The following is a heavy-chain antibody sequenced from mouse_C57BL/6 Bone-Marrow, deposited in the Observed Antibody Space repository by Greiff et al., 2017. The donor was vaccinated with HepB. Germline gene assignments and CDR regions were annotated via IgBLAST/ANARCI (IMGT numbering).Heavy chain of an antibody. V-gene: IGHV5-6*01. J-gene: IGHJ2*01. D-gene: IGHD2-3*01. CDR1: GFTFSSYG. CDR3: ARHDGYFDY. Sequence: EVQLQESGGDLVKPGGSLKLSCAASGFTFSSYGMSWVRQTPDKRLEWVATISSGGSYTYYPDRVKGRFTISRDNAKNTLYLQMSSLKSEDTAMYYCARHDGYFDYWGQGTTLTVSA. CDR2: ISSGGSYT.